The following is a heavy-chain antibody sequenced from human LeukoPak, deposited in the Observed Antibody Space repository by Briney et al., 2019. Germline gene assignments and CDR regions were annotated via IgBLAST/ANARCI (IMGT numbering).Heavy chain of an antibody. CDR2: IYYSGST. J-gene: IGHJ4*02. CDR1: GGSISSYY. D-gene: IGHD3-3*02. V-gene: IGHV4-59*01. CDR3: ARVNRIRSLDY. Sequence: PSETLSLTCTVSGGSISSYYWSWIRQPPGKGLEWIGYIYYSGSTNYNPSLKSRVTISVDTSKNQFSLKLSSVTAADTAVYYCARVNRIRSLDYWGQGTLVTVSS.